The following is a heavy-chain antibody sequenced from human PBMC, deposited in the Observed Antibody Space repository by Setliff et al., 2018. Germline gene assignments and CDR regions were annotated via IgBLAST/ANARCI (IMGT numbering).Heavy chain of an antibody. D-gene: IGHD5-18*01. CDR1: EYTFTNYW. CDR2: VYCGDSDT. V-gene: IGHV5-51*01. CDR3: ARLGYSDAFDI. J-gene: IGHJ3*02. Sequence: PGESLKISCKASEYTFTNYWIGWVRQMPGKGLEWMGVVYCGDSDTRYSPSFQGQVTMSADKSIRSAYLQWSSLKASDTAMYYCARLGYSDAFDIWGQGTRVTVSS.